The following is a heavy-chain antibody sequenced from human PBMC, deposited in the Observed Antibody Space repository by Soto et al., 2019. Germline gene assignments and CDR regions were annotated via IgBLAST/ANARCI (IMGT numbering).Heavy chain of an antibody. Sequence: EVQLVESGGGLVQPGGSLRLSCVVSGLTFSNYWMSWVRQAPGKGLEWVANINRDGSETYYVDSVKGRFTISRDNIKNSLYLQMTCLRAEDTAVYYCARPARECSSPGCANWGQGTLVTVSS. CDR2: INRDGSET. CDR1: GLTFSNYW. J-gene: IGHJ4*02. V-gene: IGHV3-7*01. D-gene: IGHD2-2*01. CDR3: ARPARECSSPGCAN.